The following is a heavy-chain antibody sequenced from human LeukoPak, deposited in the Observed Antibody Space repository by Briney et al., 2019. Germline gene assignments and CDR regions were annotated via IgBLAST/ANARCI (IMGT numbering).Heavy chain of an antibody. CDR1: GFTFSSYS. Sequence: GGSLRLSCAASGFTFSSYSMHWVRQAPGKGLEWVANIKQDGSEKYYVDSVKGRFTISRDNAKNSLYLQMNSLRAEDTAVYYCAREVDIVVVPAAIYYYYYGMDVWGQGTTVTVSS. V-gene: IGHV3-7*01. CDR3: AREVDIVVVPAAIYYYYYGMDV. CDR2: IKQDGSEK. D-gene: IGHD2-2*03. J-gene: IGHJ6*02.